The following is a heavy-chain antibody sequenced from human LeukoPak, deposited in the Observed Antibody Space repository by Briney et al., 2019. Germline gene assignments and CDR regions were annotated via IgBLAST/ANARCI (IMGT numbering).Heavy chain of an antibody. J-gene: IGHJ6*03. CDR3: ARSQGDYYYYMDV. D-gene: IGHD3-16*01. V-gene: IGHV4-61*02. CDR1: GGSISSGSYY. Sequence: SETLSLTCTVSGGSISSGSYYWSWIRQPAGKGLEWIGRIYTSGSTNYNPSLKSRVTISVDTSKNQFSLKLSSVTAADTAVYYCARSQGDYYYYMDVWGKGTTVTTSS. CDR2: IYTSGST.